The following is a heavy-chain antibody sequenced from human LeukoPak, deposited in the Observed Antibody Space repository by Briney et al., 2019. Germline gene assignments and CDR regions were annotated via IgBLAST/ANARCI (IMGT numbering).Heavy chain of an antibody. D-gene: IGHD1-26*01. V-gene: IGHV4-4*02. CDR3: TRESGAFSPFGF. CDR1: GFTFSRYW. J-gene: IGHJ4*02. Sequence: GSLRLSCAASGFTFSRYWMHWVRQPPGKGLEWIGEVHLSGASNYNPSLKSRVNMSIDKSKNQLSLELTSVTAADTAIYYCTRESGAFSPFGFWGQGTLVTVSS. CDR2: VHLSGAS.